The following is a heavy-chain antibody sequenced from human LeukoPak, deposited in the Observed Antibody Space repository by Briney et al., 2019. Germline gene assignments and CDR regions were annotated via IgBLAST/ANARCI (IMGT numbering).Heavy chain of an antibody. D-gene: IGHD3-10*01. CDR2: IYTSGST. CDR3: ARRPYYYGSGSYYYYYMDV. CDR1: GGSISSGSYY. V-gene: IGHV4-61*02. Sequence: SETLSLTCTVSGGSISSGSYYWSWIRQPAGKGLEWIGRIYTSGSTNYNPSLKSRVTISVDTSKNQFSLKLSSVTAADTAVYYCARRPYYYGSGSYYYYYMDVWGKGDHGHRLL. J-gene: IGHJ6*03.